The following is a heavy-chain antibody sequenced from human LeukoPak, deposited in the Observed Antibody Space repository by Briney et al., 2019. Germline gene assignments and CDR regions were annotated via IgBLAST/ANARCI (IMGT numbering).Heavy chain of an antibody. CDR1: GFTFSSYW. CDR3: ARVGIVGATPLFDY. V-gene: IGHV3-74*01. D-gene: IGHD1-26*01. Sequence: PGGSLRLSCAASGFTFSSYWMHWVRQAPGKGLVWVSRINSDGSSTSYADSVKGRFTISRDNAKNTLYLQMNSLRAEDTAVYYCARVGIVGATPLFDYWGQGTLVTVSS. J-gene: IGHJ4*02. CDR2: INSDGSST.